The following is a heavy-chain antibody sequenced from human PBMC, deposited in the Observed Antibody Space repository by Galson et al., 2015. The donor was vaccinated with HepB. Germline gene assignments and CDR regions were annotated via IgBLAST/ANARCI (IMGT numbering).Heavy chain of an antibody. Sequence: SVKVSCKASGGTFSSYAISWVRQAPGQGLEWMGGIIPIFGTANYAQKFQGRVTITADESTSTAYMELSSLRSEDTAVYYCARRRNYYGSGSYYPPPDYYYYGMDVWGQGTTVTVSS. CDR1: GGTFSSYA. D-gene: IGHD3-10*01. V-gene: IGHV1-69*13. CDR3: ARRRNYYGSGSYYPPPDYYYYGMDV. J-gene: IGHJ6*02. CDR2: IIPIFGTA.